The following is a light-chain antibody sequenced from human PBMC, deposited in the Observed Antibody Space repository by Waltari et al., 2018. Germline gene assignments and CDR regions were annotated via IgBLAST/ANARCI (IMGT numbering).Light chain of an antibody. J-gene: IGKJ2*01. CDR1: QSVSSN. CDR3: QQYNNWPPYT. CDR2: GAS. Sequence: EIVMTQSPATLSVSPGERAILSCTASQSVSSNLAWYQQKPGQAPRLLIYGASTRATGIPARFSGSGSGTEFTLTISSLQSEDFAVYYCQQYNNWPPYTFGQGTKLEIK. V-gene: IGKV3-15*01.